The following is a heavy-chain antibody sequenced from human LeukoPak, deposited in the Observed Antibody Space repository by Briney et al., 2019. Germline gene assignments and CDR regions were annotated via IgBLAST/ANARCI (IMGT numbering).Heavy chain of an antibody. D-gene: IGHD1-26*01. CDR3: ANGPYSGSYYFDY. J-gene: IGHJ4*02. CDR2: IRYDGSNK. V-gene: IGHV3-30*02. CDR1: GFTFSSYG. Sequence: PGGSPRLSCSASGFTFSSYGMHWVRQAPGKGLEWVAFIRYDGSNKYYADSVKGRFTISRDNSKNTLYLQMNSLRAEDTAVYYCANGPYSGSYYFDYWGQGTLLSASS.